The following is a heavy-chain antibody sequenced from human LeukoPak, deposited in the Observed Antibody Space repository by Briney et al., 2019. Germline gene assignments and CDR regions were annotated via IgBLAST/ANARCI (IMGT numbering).Heavy chain of an antibody. CDR1: GGSIGSYY. Sequence: SETLSLTCTVSGGSIGSYYWSWIRQPPGKGLEWIGYIYYSGSTNYNPSLKSRVTISVDTSKNQFSLKLSSVTAADTAVYYCARDLYSSSWCGAVDIWGQGTMVTVSS. D-gene: IGHD6-13*01. V-gene: IGHV4-59*01. J-gene: IGHJ3*02. CDR3: ARDLYSSSWCGAVDI. CDR2: IYYSGST.